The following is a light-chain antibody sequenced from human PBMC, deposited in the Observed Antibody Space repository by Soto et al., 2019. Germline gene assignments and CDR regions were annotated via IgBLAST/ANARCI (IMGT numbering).Light chain of an antibody. V-gene: IGLV4-69*01. CDR2: SDGSH. CDR3: QTWSTDIRV. J-gene: IGLJ3*02. CDR1: SGHNSYA. Sequence: QLVLTQPPSASASLGASVKLTCTLSSGHNSYAIAWHQQQPEKGPRYLMNSDGSHSKGDGIPDRFSGSSSGAERYLTISSLQSEDEADYYCQTWSTDIRVFGGGTKLTVL.